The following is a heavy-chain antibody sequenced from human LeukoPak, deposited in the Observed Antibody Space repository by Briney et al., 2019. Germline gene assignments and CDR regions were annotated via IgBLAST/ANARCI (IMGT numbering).Heavy chain of an antibody. CDR3: ARDKYYYDTSGLDAFDI. CDR2: IYYSGST. D-gene: IGHD3-22*01. CDR1: GGSISSYY. Sequence: SETLSLTCTVSGGSISSYYWSWIRQPPGKGLEWIWYIYYSGSTNYNPSLKSRVTISVDTSKNQFSLKLSSVTAADTAVYYCARDKYYYDTSGLDAFDIWGQGTMVTVSS. V-gene: IGHV4-59*01. J-gene: IGHJ3*02.